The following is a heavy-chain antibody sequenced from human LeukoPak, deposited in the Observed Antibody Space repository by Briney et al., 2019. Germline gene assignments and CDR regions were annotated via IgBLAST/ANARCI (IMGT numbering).Heavy chain of an antibody. V-gene: IGHV3-23*01. J-gene: IGHJ4*02. CDR3: AKKSSHYYDSSGNLDY. CDR1: GFTFSSYA. Sequence: GGSLRLSCAASGFTFSSYAMSWVRQAPGKGLEWVSAISGSGGSTYYADSVKGRFTISRDNSKNTLYLQMNSLRAEDTAVYYCAKKSSHYYDSSGNLDYWGQGTLVTVSS. D-gene: IGHD3-22*01. CDR2: ISGSGGST.